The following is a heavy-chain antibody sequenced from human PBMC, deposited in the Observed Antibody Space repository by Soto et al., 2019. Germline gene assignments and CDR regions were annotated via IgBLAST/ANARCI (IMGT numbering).Heavy chain of an antibody. V-gene: IGHV3-30*09. J-gene: IGHJ6*02. CDR3: ARDRQYGAGFIDV. CDR2: ISSDGSDK. D-gene: IGHD3-10*01. Sequence: PGGSLRLSCAASGFTFSSYAMHWVRQAPGKGLEWVAVISSDGSDKYYADSVKGRFAISRDSSKNTLYVQLNRMRAEDTALYYCARDRQYGAGFIDVWGQGXTVTVYS. CDR1: GFTFSSYA.